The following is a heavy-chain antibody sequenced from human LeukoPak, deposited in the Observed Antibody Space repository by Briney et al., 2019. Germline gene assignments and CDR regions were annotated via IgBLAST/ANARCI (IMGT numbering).Heavy chain of an antibody. CDR3: ATGLCSGGRCYWYFDL. Sequence: GGSLRLSCAASGFTFSHYWMHWVRQPPGKGLVWVSHINSDGSSTSYADSVKGRFTISRDNAKNTLFLQMNSLRAEDSALYYCATGLCSGGRCYWYFDLWGRGTLVTVSS. CDR2: INSDGSST. V-gene: IGHV3-74*01. J-gene: IGHJ2*01. CDR1: GFTFSHYW. D-gene: IGHD2-15*01.